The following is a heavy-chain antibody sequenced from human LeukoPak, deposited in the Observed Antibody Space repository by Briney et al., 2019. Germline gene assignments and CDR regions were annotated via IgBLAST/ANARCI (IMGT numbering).Heavy chain of an antibody. Sequence: GGSLRLPCAASGFTFSSYAMSWVRQAPGKGLEWVSAISGSGGSTYYADSVKGRFTISRDNSKNTLYLQMNSLRAEDTAVYYCAKHGYCTNGVCYRSYFDYWGQGTLVTVSS. V-gene: IGHV3-23*01. CDR3: AKHGYCTNGVCYRSYFDY. D-gene: IGHD2-8*01. CDR1: GFTFSSYA. J-gene: IGHJ4*02. CDR2: ISGSGGST.